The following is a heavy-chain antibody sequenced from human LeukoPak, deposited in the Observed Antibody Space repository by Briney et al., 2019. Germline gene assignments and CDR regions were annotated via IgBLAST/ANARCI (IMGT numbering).Heavy chain of an antibody. D-gene: IGHD1-1*01. CDR3: AKGTTAPSVFIDY. CDR2: ITDSGGST. V-gene: IGHV3-23*01. J-gene: IGHJ4*02. Sequence: GGSLRLSCFASGFTFSTYAMRWVRQAPGKGLEWVSTITDSGGSTYYAHSMKGRCTIFRDNSKNTLYLQMNSLRAEDTAVYYCAKGTTAPSVFIDYWGQGTLVTVSS. CDR1: GFTFSTYA.